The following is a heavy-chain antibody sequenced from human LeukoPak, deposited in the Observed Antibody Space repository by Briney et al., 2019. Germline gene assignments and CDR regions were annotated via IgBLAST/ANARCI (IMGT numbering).Heavy chain of an antibody. CDR2: ISGNGGRT. CDR1: GFTFSSSA. CDR3: AKVRDLDTVLGRFDN. Sequence: GGSLRLSCAASGFTFSSSAMTWVRQAPGKGLEWVSVISGNGGRTYYADSVKGRFTISRDNSKNTLYLQMNSLRAEDTAVYYCAKVRDLDTVLGRFDNWGQGTLVTVSS. V-gene: IGHV3-23*01. D-gene: IGHD5-18*01. J-gene: IGHJ5*02.